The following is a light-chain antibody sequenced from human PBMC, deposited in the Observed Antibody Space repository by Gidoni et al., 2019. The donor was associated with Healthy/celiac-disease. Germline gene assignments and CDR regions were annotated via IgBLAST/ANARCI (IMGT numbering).Light chain of an antibody. V-gene: IGLV2-11*01. Sequence: QSALTQPRSVSGSPGQSVTISCTGTSIAVGGYNYVSWYQQHPGKAPKLMIYDVSKRPSGVPDRFSGSKSGNTASLTISGLQAEDEADYYCCSYAGSYSVVFGGGTKLTVL. CDR1: SIAVGGYNY. CDR2: DVS. J-gene: IGLJ2*01. CDR3: CSYAGSYSVV.